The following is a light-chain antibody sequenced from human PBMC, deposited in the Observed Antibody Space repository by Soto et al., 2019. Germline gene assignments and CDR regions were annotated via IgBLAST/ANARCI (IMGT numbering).Light chain of an antibody. J-gene: IGKJ1*01. V-gene: IGKV3-20*01. CDR2: GAS. CDR1: HTISSSY. Sequence: IVLTQSPATLSVSPGERATLSCRASHTISSSYLAWYQQKPGQAPRLLIYGASSRATGIPDRFSGSGSGTDFTLTISRLEPEDFAVYYCQQYGSSQWTFGQGTKVDI. CDR3: QQYGSSQWT.